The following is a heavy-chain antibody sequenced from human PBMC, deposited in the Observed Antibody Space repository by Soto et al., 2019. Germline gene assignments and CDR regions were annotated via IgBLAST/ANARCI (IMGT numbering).Heavy chain of an antibody. V-gene: IGHV3-33*08. CDR2: IWYDGSNK. J-gene: IGHJ6*04. Sequence: QVQLVESGGGVVQPGGSLRLSCTTSGFTFNTYGMHLVRQAPGKWLEWVAIIWYDGSNKYYSDSVKGRFTIFRDTSKNTLYLQMNSRRAEDTALYHCARADCNGASCYTSPVNSGVAVWGKGATVTSYS. CDR1: GFTFNTYG. D-gene: IGHD2-15*01. CDR3: ARADCNGASCYTSPVNSGVAV.